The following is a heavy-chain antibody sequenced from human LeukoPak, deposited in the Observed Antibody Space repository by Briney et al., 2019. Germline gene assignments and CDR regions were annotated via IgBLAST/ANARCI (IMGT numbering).Heavy chain of an antibody. J-gene: IGHJ5*02. V-gene: IGHV4-59*08. CDR1: GGSISSYY. Sequence: SETLSLTCTVSGGSISSYYWSWIRQPPGKGLEWIGYIYYSGSTNYNPSLKSRVTISVDTSKNQFSLKLSSVTAADTAAYYCARANGDYWFDPWGQGTLVTVSS. D-gene: IGHD2-21*01. CDR2: IYYSGST. CDR3: ARANGDYWFDP.